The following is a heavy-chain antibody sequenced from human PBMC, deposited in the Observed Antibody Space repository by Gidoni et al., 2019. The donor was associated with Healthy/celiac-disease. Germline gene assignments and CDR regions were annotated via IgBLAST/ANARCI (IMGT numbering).Heavy chain of an antibody. CDR3: ARALPAYSSGYYAYDY. Sequence: QVQLQQWGAGLVKPSETLSLTCAVYGGSFSGYYWSWIRQPPGKGLEWIGEINHSGSTNYNPSLKSRVTISVDTSKNQFSLKLSSVTAADTAVYYCARALPAYSSGYYAYDYWGQGTLVTVSS. CDR2: INHSGST. V-gene: IGHV4-34*01. J-gene: IGHJ4*02. CDR1: GGSFSGYY. D-gene: IGHD3-22*01.